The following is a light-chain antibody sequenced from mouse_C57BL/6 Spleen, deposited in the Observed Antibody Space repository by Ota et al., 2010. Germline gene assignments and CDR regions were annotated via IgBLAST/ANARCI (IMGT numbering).Light chain of an antibody. Sequence: MTHVSSLPICICGRKLVTITCRASENIYSNDVAWYQHKPGQSPKLLIYYASNRYTGVPDRFTGSGYGTDFTFTISTVQAEDLAVYFCQNDHSYPLTFGAGTKLELK. CDR3: QNDHSYPLT. CDR2: YAS. CDR1: ENIYSND. J-gene: IGKJ5*01. V-gene: IGKV6-32*01.